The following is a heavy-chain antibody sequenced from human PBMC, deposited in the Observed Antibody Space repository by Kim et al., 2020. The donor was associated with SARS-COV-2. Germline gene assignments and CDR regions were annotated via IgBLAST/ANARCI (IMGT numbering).Heavy chain of an antibody. CDR2: IKQDGSEK. V-gene: IGHV3-7*01. CDR3: ARWGRTTVTIWDYYYYYGMDV. J-gene: IGHJ6*02. CDR1: GFTFSSYW. D-gene: IGHD4-17*01. Sequence: GGSLRLSCAASGFTFSSYWMSWVRQAPGKGLEWVANIKQDGSEKYYVDSVKGRFTISRDNAKNSLYLQMNSLRAEDTAVYYCARWGRTTVTIWDYYYYYGMDVWGQGTTVTVSS.